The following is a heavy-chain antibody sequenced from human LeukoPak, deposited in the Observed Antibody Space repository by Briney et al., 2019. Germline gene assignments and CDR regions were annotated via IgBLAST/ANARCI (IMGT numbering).Heavy chain of an antibody. CDR3: ARDAALPYSSGWYAYYYYYMDV. D-gene: IGHD6-19*01. V-gene: IGHV3-21*01. J-gene: IGHJ6*03. CDR2: ISSSSSYI. CDR1: GFAFSSYS. Sequence: PGGSLRLSCAASGFAFSSYSTNWVRQAPGKGLEWVSSISSSSSYIYYADSVKGRFTISRDNAKNSLYLQMNSLRAEDTAVYYCARDAALPYSSGWYAYYYYYMDVWGKGTTVTVSS.